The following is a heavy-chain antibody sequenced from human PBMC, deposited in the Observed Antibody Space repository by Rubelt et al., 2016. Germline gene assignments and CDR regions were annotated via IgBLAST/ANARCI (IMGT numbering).Heavy chain of an antibody. Sequence: SRGGLVQPGGSLRLSCAASGFTFSNAWMSWVRQAPGKGLEWVGRIKSKNDGGTTDYAAPVKGRFSISRDDSKSTLYLQMNSLKTEDTAVYYCSAGVGISENDYWGQGTLVTVSS. CDR1: GFTFSNAW. J-gene: IGHJ4*02. V-gene: IGHV3-15*01. CDR3: SAGVGISENDY. D-gene: IGHD6-13*01. CDR2: IKSKNDGGTT.